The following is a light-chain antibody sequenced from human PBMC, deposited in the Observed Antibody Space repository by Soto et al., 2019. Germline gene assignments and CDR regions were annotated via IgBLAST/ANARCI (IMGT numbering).Light chain of an antibody. CDR2: GAS. J-gene: IGKJ1*01. V-gene: IGKV3-20*01. CDR3: QHYNYWPPKT. CDR1: QSISSSY. Sequence: EIVLTQSPGTLSLSPGERATLSCRAIQSISSSYFAWYQQKPGQAPRLLIYGASSRATGIPDRFSGSGSGTDFTLTISSLQSEDFAVYYCQHYNYWPPKTFGQGTKVDIK.